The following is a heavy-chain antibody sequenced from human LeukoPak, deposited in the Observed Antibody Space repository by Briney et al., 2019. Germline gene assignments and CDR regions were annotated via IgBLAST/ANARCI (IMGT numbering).Heavy chain of an antibody. Sequence: ASVKVSCKASGYTFTGYYMHWVRQAPGQGLEWMGWINPNSGGTNYAQKFQGRVTMTRDTSISTAYMELRSLRSDDTAVYYCARVRRDDSSGYYYVIEANYLLDYWGQGTLVTVSS. D-gene: IGHD3-22*01. V-gene: IGHV1-2*02. J-gene: IGHJ4*02. CDR1: GYTFTGYY. CDR2: INPNSGGT. CDR3: ARVRRDDSSGYYYVIEANYLLDY.